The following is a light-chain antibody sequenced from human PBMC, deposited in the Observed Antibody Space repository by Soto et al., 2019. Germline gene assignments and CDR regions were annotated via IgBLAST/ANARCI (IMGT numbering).Light chain of an antibody. CDR3: SSYSISAGLVV. J-gene: IGLJ2*01. CDR2: EVN. Sequence: QSALTQPASLSGSPGQSITISCTGTSSDIGAYDYVSWFQQHPGKAPKLMISEVNNRPSGVSNRFSGSKSGNTASLTISGLQAEDEGDYYCSSYSISAGLVVFGGGTKLTVL. CDR1: SSDIGAYDY. V-gene: IGLV2-14*01.